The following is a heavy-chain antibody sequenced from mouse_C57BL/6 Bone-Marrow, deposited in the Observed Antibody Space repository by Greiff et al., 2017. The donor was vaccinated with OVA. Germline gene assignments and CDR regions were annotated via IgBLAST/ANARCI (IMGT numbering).Heavy chain of an antibody. V-gene: IGHV1-81*01. D-gene: IGHD3-2*02. CDR2: IYPRSGNT. CDR3: ASQLRLGAWCAY. J-gene: IGHJ3*01. CDR1: GYTFTSYG. Sequence: QVQLQQSGAELARPGASVKLSCKASGYTFTSYGISWVKQRTGQGLEWIGEIYPRSGNTYYNEKFKGKATLTADKSSSTAYMELRSLTSEDSAVYFCASQLRLGAWCAYWGQGTLVTVSA.